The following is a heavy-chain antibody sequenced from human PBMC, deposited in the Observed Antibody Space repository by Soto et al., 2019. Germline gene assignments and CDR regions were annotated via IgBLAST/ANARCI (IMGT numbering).Heavy chain of an antibody. CDR1: GYTFTSYG. D-gene: IGHD3-3*01. CDR3: ARGVTRRADFWSGYYPNWFAP. CDR2: ISAYNGNT. J-gene: IGHJ5*02. Sequence: QVQLVQSGAEVKKPGASVKVSCKASGYTFTSYGISWVRQAPGQGLEWMGWISAYNGNTNYAQKLQGRVTTTTDTSTSTAYLEVRSLRSDDTAVYYCARGVTRRADFWSGYYPNWFAPWVQGTLVTVSS. V-gene: IGHV1-18*01.